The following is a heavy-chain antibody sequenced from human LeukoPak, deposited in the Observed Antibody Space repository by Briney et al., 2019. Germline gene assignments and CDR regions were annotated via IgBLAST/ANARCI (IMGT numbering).Heavy chain of an antibody. Sequence: SETLPLTCTVSGGSISSSSYYWGWIRQPPGKGLEWIGSIYYSGGTYYNPSLKSRVTISVDTSKNQFSLKLSSVTAADTAVYYCARRSGSYYHDAFDIWGQGTMVTVSS. V-gene: IGHV4-39*01. CDR3: ARRSGSYYHDAFDI. CDR2: IYYSGGT. D-gene: IGHD1-26*01. CDR1: GGSISSSSYY. J-gene: IGHJ3*02.